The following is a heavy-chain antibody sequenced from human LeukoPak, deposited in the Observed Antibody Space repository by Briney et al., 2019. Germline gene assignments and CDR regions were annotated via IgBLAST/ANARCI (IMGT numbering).Heavy chain of an antibody. J-gene: IGHJ4*02. D-gene: IGHD1-26*01. CDR2: IKQDESEK. V-gene: IGHV3-7*01. CDR1: GFSFSSYW. Sequence: GGSLRLSCAASGFSFSSYWMSWVRLAPGKGPEWVANIKQDESEKYSVDSVKGRFIISRDNAKSSVFLQMNSLRAEDTALYYCARGSSGTYFQFIDYWGQGTLVTVSS. CDR3: ARGSSGTYFQFIDY.